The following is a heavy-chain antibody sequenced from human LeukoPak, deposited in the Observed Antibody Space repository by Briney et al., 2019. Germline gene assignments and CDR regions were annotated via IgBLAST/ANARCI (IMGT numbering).Heavy chain of an antibody. CDR1: GGSISSSSYY. J-gene: IGHJ4*02. CDR3: TRGAGWLIDY. Sequence: SETLSLTCTVSGGSISSSSYYWGWIRQPPGKGLEWIGRIYTSGSTNYNPSLKSRVTISVDTSKNQFSLKLNSLTTADTAVYYCTRGAGWLIDYWGQGILVTVSS. CDR2: IYTSGST. V-gene: IGHV4-39*07. D-gene: IGHD3-16*01.